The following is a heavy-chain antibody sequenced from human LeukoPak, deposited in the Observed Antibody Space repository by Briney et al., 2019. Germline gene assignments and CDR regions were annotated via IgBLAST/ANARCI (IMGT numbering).Heavy chain of an antibody. D-gene: IGHD4-23*01. J-gene: IGHJ6*02. CDR3: AKDTGGNGAYFYAMDV. CDR2: INWNSDTK. V-gene: IGHV3-9*01. Sequence: GRSLRLSCVGTGFAFHNYAMHWVRRPPGKGLEWVSAINWNSDTKAYADSVKGRFTISRDRARNSLYLQMDSLRPEDTALYYCAKDTGGNGAYFYAMDVWGQGTSVTVSS. CDR1: GFAFHNYA.